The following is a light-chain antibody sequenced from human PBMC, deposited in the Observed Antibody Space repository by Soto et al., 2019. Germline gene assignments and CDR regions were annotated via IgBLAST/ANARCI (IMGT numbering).Light chain of an antibody. V-gene: IGKV3-20*01. CDR3: QQYYSSPLT. CDR2: GAS. J-gene: IGKJ3*01. Sequence: EIVLTQSPGTLALSPGERATLSCRASQSVNNNYVTWYQQKRGKAPRLLIHGASSIATGIPDRFSGSGSGTDFTLAISRLQPDDFALYYCQQYYSSPLTFGPGTRVGIK. CDR1: QSVNNNY.